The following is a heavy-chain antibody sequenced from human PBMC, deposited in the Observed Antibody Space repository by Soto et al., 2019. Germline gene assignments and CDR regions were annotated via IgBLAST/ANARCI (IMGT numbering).Heavy chain of an antibody. CDR3: ARGDTTDYSTATPADY. Sequence: GEALKISCSGSGYSFANFWLVWVCQMPGKGVEWMWINYPGGSDTRYSPSFRGQVTISADKSLSTAYLRWNSLKASDTAMYVCARGDTTDYSTATPADYWGQGTQVTVSS. CDR2: NYPGGSDT. CDR1: GYSFANFW. V-gene: IGHV5-51*01. J-gene: IGHJ4*02. D-gene: IGHD3-22*01.